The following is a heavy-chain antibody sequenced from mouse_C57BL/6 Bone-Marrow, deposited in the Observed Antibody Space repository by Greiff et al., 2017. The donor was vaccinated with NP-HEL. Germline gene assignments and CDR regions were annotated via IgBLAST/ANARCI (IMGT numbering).Heavy chain of an antibody. CDR3: TLTGADY. Sequence: EVQLVESGAELVRPGASVKLSCTASGFNIKDDYMHWVKQRPEQGLEWIGWIDPENGDTEYASKFQGKATITADTSSNTAYLQLSSLTSEDTAVYYCTLTGADYWGQGTTLTVSS. CDR1: GFNIKDDY. V-gene: IGHV14-4*01. J-gene: IGHJ2*01. D-gene: IGHD4-1*01. CDR2: IDPENGDT.